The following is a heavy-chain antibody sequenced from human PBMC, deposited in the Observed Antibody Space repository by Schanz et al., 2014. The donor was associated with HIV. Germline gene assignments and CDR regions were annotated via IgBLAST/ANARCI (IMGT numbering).Heavy chain of an antibody. V-gene: IGHV3-9*01. D-gene: IGHD4-17*01. CDR3: ACECDYGGNSCFDY. CDR2: ISWSSGNI. CDR1: GFTFDDYA. Sequence: EIQLVESGGGLVQPGRSLRLSCAASGFTFDDYAMYWVRQAPGKGLEWVSGISWSSGNIGYADSVKGRFTISRDNAKNSLYLQMNSLRAEDTALYYCACECDYGGNSCFDYWGQGTLVTVSS. J-gene: IGHJ4*02.